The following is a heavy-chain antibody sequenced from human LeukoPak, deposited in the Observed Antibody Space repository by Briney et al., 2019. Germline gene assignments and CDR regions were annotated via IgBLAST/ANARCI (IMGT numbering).Heavy chain of an antibody. V-gene: IGHV4-59*01. J-gene: IGHJ6*02. Sequence: SETLSLTCTVSGGSISSYYWSWIRQPPGKGLEWIGYIYYSGSTNYNPFLKSRVTISVDTSKNQFSLKLSSVTAADTAVYYCARDRIQLGPVYYYGMDVWGQGTTVIVS. D-gene: IGHD1-1*01. CDR3: ARDRIQLGPVYYYGMDV. CDR2: IYYSGST. CDR1: GGSISSYY.